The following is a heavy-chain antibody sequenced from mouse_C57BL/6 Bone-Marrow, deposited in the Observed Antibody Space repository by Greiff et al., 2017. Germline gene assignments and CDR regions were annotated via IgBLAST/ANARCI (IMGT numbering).Heavy chain of an antibody. CDR3: ARRGAAWFAY. CDR2: LSSGGSYT. J-gene: IGHJ3*01. V-gene: IGHV5-6*01. Sequence: EVHLVESGGDLVKPGGSLKLSCAASGFTFSSYGMSWVRQTPDKRLEWVATLSSGGSYTYYPDSVKGRFTISRDNAKNTLYLHMSSLKSEDTAMYYCARRGAAWFAYWGQGTLVTVSA. CDR1: GFTFSSYG.